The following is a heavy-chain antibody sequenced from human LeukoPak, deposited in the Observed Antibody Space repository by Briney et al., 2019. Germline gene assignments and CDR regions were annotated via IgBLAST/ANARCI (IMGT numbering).Heavy chain of an antibody. CDR1: GYTFTSYD. V-gene: IGHV1-8*01. D-gene: IGHD1-26*01. CDR2: MNPNSGNT. Sequence: GASVKVSCKASGYTFTSYDINWVRQATGRGLEWMGWMNPNSGNTGYAQKFQGRVTMTRNTSISTAYMELSSLRSEDTAVYYCARGLLGRNYYYCDYMDVWGKGTTVTVSS. J-gene: IGHJ6*03. CDR3: ARGLLGRNYYYCDYMDV.